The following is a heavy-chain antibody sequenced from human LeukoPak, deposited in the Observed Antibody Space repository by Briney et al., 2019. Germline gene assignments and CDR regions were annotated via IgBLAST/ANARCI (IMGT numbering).Heavy chain of an antibody. CDR3: ARGTYYYGSGSYYSRLFDY. D-gene: IGHD3-10*01. Sequence: SETLSLTCTVSGGSISSGGYYWSWIRPHPGKGLEWIGYIYYSGSTYYNPSLKSRVTISVDTSKNQFSLKLSSVTAADTAVYYCARGTYYYGSGSYYSRLFDYWGQGTLVTVSS. V-gene: IGHV4-31*03. J-gene: IGHJ4*02. CDR2: IYYSGST. CDR1: GGSISSGGYY.